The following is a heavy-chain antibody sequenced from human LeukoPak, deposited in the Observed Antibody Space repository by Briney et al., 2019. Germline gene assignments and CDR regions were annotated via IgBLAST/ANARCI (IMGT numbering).Heavy chain of an antibody. J-gene: IGHJ5*02. CDR3: ARGTGYNSNWFDP. V-gene: IGHV1-2*02. Sequence: VASVKVSCKASGYTFTSYYMHWVRQAPGQGLEWMGWINPNSGGTNYAQKFQGRVTMTRDTSISTAYMELSRLRSDDTAVYYCARGTGYNSNWFDPWGQGTLVTVSS. CDR1: GYTFTSYY. D-gene: IGHD1-20*01. CDR2: INPNSGGT.